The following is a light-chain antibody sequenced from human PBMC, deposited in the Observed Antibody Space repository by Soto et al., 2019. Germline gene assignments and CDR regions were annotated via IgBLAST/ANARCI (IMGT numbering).Light chain of an antibody. Sequence: EIVLTQSPATLSLSPGERATLSCRASQSVSSYLAWYQQKPGQAPRLLIYDASNRATGIPARFSGSGSRTDFTLTISSLAPEDFAVYYCQQRSNWPPFTFGPGTKVDIK. V-gene: IGKV3-11*01. CDR2: DAS. J-gene: IGKJ3*01. CDR1: QSVSSY. CDR3: QQRSNWPPFT.